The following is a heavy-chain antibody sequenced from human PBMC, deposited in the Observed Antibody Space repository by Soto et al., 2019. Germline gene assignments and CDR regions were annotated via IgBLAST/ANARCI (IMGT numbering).Heavy chain of an antibody. D-gene: IGHD3-3*01. CDR3: ARDRIRYDFWSGYSPPDV. Sequence: ASVKVSCKASGYTFTSYAMHWVRQAPGQRLEWMGWINAGNGNTKYSQKFQGRVAITRDTSASTAYMELSSLRSEDTAVYYCARDRIRYDFWSGYSPPDVWGQGTTVTVSS. CDR1: GYTFTSYA. V-gene: IGHV1-3*01. J-gene: IGHJ6*02. CDR2: INAGNGNT.